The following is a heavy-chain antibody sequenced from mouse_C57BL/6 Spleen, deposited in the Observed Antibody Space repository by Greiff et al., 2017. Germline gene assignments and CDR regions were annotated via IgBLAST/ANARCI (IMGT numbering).Heavy chain of an antibody. CDR1: GFTFTDYY. J-gene: IGHJ1*03. CDR3: ASYWYFDV. CDR2: IRNKANGYTT. Sequence: EVQLVESGGGLVQPGGSLSLSCAASGFTFTDYYMSWVRQPPGKALEWLGFIRNKANGYTTEYSASVKGRFTISRDNSQSILYLQMNALRAEDRATYYCASYWYFDVWGTGTTVTVSS. V-gene: IGHV7-3*01.